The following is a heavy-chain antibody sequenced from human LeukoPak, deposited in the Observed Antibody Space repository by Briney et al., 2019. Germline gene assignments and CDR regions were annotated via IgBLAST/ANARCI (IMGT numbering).Heavy chain of an antibody. J-gene: IGHJ3*02. CDR1: GFTFSYYD. V-gene: IGHV3-11*01. CDR2: ISSSGNSI. CDR3: ARGQLGISDAFDI. D-gene: IGHD7-27*01. Sequence: GGSLRLACAASGFTFSYYDLTWMRLAPALALAGFSYISSSGNSIYFADSVKGRFTISRDNAKNSLYLQMNSLRAEDTAVYYCARGQLGISDAFDIWGQGTMVTVSS.